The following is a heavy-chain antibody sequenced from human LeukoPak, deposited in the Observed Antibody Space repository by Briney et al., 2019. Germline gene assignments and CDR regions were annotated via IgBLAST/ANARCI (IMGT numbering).Heavy chain of an antibody. V-gene: IGHV3-23*01. CDR2: ISGSGGST. J-gene: IGHJ4*02. CDR3: TKAVSVVAFFDY. D-gene: IGHD2-15*01. Sequence: GGSLRLSCAASGFTFSSYAMSWVRQAPGKGLEWVSAISGSGGSTYYADSVKGRFTISRDNSKNTLYLQMNSLRADDTAVYYCTKAVSVVAFFDYWGQGTLVTVSS. CDR1: GFTFSSYA.